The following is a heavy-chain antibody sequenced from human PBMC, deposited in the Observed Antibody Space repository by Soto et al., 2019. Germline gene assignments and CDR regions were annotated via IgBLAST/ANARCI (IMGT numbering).Heavy chain of an antibody. Sequence: QITLNESGPTVVNPAETLTLTCTFSGFSLTTSGVGVGWIRQSPGKAPEWLALIYWDDDKRYSASLKSRLTITKDTSKNQVVLTMASVDPVDTATYYCAHRILRTVFGLVTTTAIYFDFWGQGTPVVVSS. J-gene: IGHJ4*02. D-gene: IGHD3-3*01. CDR2: IYWDDDK. V-gene: IGHV2-5*02. CDR3: AHRILRTVFGLVTTTAIYFDF. CDR1: GFSLTTSGVG.